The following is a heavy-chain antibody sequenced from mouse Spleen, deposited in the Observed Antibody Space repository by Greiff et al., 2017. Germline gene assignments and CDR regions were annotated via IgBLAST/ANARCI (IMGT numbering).Heavy chain of an antibody. CDR1: GYAFSSSW. CDR3: ARWYGCGNY. D-gene: IGHD1-2*01. CDR2: IYPGDGDT. V-gene: IGHV1-82*01. Sequence: VQLQQSGPELVKPGASVKISCKASGYAFSSSWMNWVKQRPGKGLEWIGRIYPGDGDTNYNGKFKGKATLTADKSSSTAYMELRSLTSEDSAVYFCARWYGCGNYWGQGTTLTVSS. J-gene: IGHJ2*01.